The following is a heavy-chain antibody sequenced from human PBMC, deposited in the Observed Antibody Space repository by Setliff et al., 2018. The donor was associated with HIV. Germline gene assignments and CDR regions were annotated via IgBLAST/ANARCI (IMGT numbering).Heavy chain of an antibody. CDR2: INPTAGST. Sequence: GASVKVSCKSSGYDFDFYYVHWVRQAPGQGSEWMGVINPTAGSTTYAQRFGGRVTMTRDTSTRTVDMELSSLRSEDTAVYYCASHAKTVDNGLLDHWGQGTLVTVSS. J-gene: IGHJ4*02. V-gene: IGHV1-46*02. D-gene: IGHD6-19*01. CDR1: GYDFDFYY. CDR3: ASHAKTVDNGLLDH.